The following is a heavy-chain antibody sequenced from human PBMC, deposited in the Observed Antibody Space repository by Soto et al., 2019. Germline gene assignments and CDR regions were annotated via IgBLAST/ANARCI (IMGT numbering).Heavy chain of an antibody. Sequence: QVQLQESGPGLVKPSGTLSLTCAVSGGSISSSNWWSWVRQPPGKGLEWIGEIYHSGSTNYNPSLKSRVTISGDKSKNQFSLTLSSVTAADTAVYYCARHYYDRPGYFDYWGQGTLVTVSS. CDR2: IYHSGST. CDR3: ARHYYDRPGYFDY. CDR1: GGSISSSNW. V-gene: IGHV4-4*02. D-gene: IGHD3-22*01. J-gene: IGHJ4*02.